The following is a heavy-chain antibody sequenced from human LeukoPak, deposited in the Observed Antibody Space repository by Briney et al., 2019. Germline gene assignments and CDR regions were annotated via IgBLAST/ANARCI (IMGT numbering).Heavy chain of an antibody. V-gene: IGHV5-51*01. Sequence: GESLKISCKGSGYSFTNFWIGWVRQMPGKGLEWMGIIYPGDSDTRYSPSFQGQVTISADKSISTAYLQWSSLKASDTAMYYCASQGDTAISAFDIWGQGTMVTVSS. CDR1: GYSFTNFW. CDR3: ASQGDTAISAFDI. D-gene: IGHD5-18*01. J-gene: IGHJ3*02. CDR2: IYPGDSDT.